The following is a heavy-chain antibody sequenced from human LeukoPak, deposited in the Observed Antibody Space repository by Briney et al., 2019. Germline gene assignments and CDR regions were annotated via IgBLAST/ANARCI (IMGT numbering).Heavy chain of an antibody. V-gene: IGHV4-4*02. CDR1: GGSISSSNW. CDR2: IYHSGST. Sequence: SETLSLTCAVSGGSISSSNWWSWVRQPPGKGLEWIGEIYHSGSTNYNPSLKSRVTISVEKSKNQFSLQLSSVTPADTAVYYCTRDQGRWLDWGQGTLVTVSS. CDR3: TRDQGRWLD. D-gene: IGHD5-12*01. J-gene: IGHJ4*02.